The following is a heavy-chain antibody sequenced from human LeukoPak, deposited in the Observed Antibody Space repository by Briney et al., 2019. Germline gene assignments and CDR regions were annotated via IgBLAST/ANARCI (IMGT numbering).Heavy chain of an antibody. J-gene: IGHJ5*02. CDR2: INHSGST. CDR3: ARGGYYYGSGSYYKLRWFDP. CDR1: GGSFSGYY. D-gene: IGHD3-10*01. Sequence: PSETLSLTCAVYGGSFSGYYWSWIRQPPGKGLEWIGEINHSGSTNYNPSLESRVTISVDTSKNQFSLKLSSVTAADTAVYYCARGGYYYGSGSYYKLRWFDPWGQGTLVTVSS. V-gene: IGHV4-34*01.